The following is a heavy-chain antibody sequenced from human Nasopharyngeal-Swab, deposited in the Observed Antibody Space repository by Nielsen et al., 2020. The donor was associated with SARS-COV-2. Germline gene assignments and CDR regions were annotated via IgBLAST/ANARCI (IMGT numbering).Heavy chain of an antibody. CDR3: ARGITMIRGATRYYYGMDV. Sequence: IRQPPGQGLEWVSYMSRSGGTIYYADSVKGRFTISRDNAKDSLSLQMNSLRAEDTAVYYCARGITMIRGATRYYYGMDVWGQGTTVTVSS. CDR2: MSRSGGTI. J-gene: IGHJ6*02. D-gene: IGHD3-10*01. V-gene: IGHV3-48*03.